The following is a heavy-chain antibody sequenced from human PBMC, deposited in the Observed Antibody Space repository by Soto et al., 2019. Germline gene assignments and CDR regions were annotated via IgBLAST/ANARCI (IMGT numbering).Heavy chain of an antibody. J-gene: IGHJ4*02. D-gene: IGHD6-19*01. CDR3: DSGGWYGDRDYFDY. V-gene: IGHV3-30-3*01. Sequence: PGGSLRLSCAASGFTFSSYAMHWVRQAPGKGLEWVAVISYDGSNKYYADSVKGRFTISRDNSKNTLYLQMNSLRAEDTAVYYCDSGGWYGDRDYFDYWGQGTLVTVSS. CDR2: ISYDGSNK. CDR1: GFTFSSYA.